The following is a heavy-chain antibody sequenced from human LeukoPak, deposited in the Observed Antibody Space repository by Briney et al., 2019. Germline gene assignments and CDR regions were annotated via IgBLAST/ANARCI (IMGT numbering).Heavy chain of an antibody. J-gene: IGHJ3*02. CDR3: ARHIFGSSGYYYVVDAFDI. CDR2: ISAYNGNT. Sequence: ASVTVSCKASGYTFTSYYMHWVRQAPGQGLEWMGWISAYNGNTNYAQKLQGRVTMTTGTSTSTAYMELRSLRSDDTAVYYCARHIFGSSGYYYVVDAFDIWGQGTMVTVSS. CDR1: GYTFTSYY. V-gene: IGHV1-18*04. D-gene: IGHD3-22*01.